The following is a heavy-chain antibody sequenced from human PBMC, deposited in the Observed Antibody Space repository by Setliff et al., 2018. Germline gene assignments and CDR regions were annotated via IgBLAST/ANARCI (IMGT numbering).Heavy chain of an antibody. V-gene: IGHV1-2*02. CDR1: GFTFTDHY. D-gene: IGHD3-22*01. CDR3: TWGPGGYFDF. CDR2: INLHSGGT. J-gene: IGHJ4*02. Sequence: ASVKVSCKASGFTFTDHYMHWVRQAPGQGPEWMGWINLHSGGTNYAQKFQDRVTMTSDTSITTAYMELNSLTSDDTAVYFCTWGPGGYFDFWGQGTLVTVSS.